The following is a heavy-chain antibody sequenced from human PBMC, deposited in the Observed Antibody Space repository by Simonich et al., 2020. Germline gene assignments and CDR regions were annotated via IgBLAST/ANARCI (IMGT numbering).Heavy chain of an antibody. Sequence: EVQLLESGGGLVQPGGSLRLSCAASGFTFSSYAMSWVRQAQRRGVEWVSSISCSGGSTYYADSVKGRFTISRDNSKNTLYLQMNSLRAEDTAVYYCAKGLGGDWYFDLWGRGTLVTVSS. CDR3: AKGLGGDWYFDL. CDR2: ISCSGGST. D-gene: IGHD3-16*01. J-gene: IGHJ2*01. V-gene: IGHV3-23*01. CDR1: GFTFSSYA.